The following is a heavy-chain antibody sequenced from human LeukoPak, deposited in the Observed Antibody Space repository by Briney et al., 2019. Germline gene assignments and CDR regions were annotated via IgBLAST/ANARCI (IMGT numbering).Heavy chain of an antibody. D-gene: IGHD1-7*01. V-gene: IGHV1-18*01. J-gene: IGHJ4*02. Sequence: ASVKVSCKASGYTFTRYGISWVRQAPGQGLQWLGWISASNGNTNYAQKFRDRVTMSTDTSTGTAYLDVRSLTSDDTAVYYCARDHSNWNYAPDFWGQGTLVIVST. CDR2: ISASNGNT. CDR1: GYTFTRYG. CDR3: ARDHSNWNYAPDF.